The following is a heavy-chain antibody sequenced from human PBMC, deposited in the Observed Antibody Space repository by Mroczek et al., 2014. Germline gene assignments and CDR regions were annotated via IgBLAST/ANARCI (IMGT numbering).Heavy chain of an antibody. Sequence: QVQLQESGPGLVKPSQTLSLTCTVSGGSISSGSYYWSWIRQPAGKGLEWIGRIYTSGSTNYNPSLKSRVTMSVDTSKNQFSLKLSSVTAADTAVYYCVCSGSYSYYYYCMDVWGKGTTVTVSS. CDR2: IYTSGST. CDR1: GGSISSGSYY. V-gene: IGHV4-61*02. D-gene: IGHD3-10*02. CDR3: VCSGSYSYYYYCMDV. J-gene: IGHJ6*03.